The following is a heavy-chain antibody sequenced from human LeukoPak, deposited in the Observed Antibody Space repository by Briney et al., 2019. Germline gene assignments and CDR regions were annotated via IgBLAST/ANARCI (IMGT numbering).Heavy chain of an antibody. Sequence: GGSLRLSCAASGFTFSSYEMNWVRQAPGKGLEWVSYISSSGSTIYYADSVKGRFTISRDNAKNSLYLQMNSLRAEDTAVYYCAKVFSSDVATFDYWGQGTLVTVSS. V-gene: IGHV3-48*03. CDR3: AKVFSSDVATFDY. J-gene: IGHJ4*02. D-gene: IGHD6-6*01. CDR2: ISSSGSTI. CDR1: GFTFSSYE.